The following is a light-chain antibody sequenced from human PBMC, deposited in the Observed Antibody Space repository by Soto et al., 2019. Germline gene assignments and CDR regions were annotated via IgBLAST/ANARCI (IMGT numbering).Light chain of an antibody. V-gene: IGKV1-8*01. J-gene: IGKJ1*01. CDR2: AAS. CDR1: QGISRY. Sequence: AIRMTQSPSSLSASTGDRVTMTCRASQGISRYLAWYQQKPGKAPKLLIYAASTLESGVPSRFSGSGSGTEFTLTISSLQPDDLATYYCQQYNSYPWTFGQGTKV. CDR3: QQYNSYPWT.